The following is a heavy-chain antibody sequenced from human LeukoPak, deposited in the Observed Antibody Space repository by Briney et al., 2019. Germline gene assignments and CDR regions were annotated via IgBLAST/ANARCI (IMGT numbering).Heavy chain of an antibody. V-gene: IGHV3-48*01. CDR2: ISSSSSTI. J-gene: IGHJ4*02. CDR3: ARDRPRHFEY. Sequence: GGSLRLSCAASGLTFSFYSMTWVRQAPGKGLEWVAYISSSSSTIYYTDSVKGRFTVSRDNGKNSLYLQMNSLRAEDTAIYYCARDRPRHFEYWGQGTLVTVSS. CDR1: GLTFSFYS.